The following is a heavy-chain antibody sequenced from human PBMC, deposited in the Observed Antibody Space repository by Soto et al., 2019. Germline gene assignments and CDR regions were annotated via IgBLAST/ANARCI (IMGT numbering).Heavy chain of an antibody. J-gene: IGHJ6*02. CDR2: IWYDGSNK. CDR1: GFTFSSYG. CDR3: ARDETVEGYFDWFPPSYYYYYYGMDV. D-gene: IGHD3-9*01. Sequence: QVQLVESGGGVVQPGRSLRLSCAASGFTFSSYGMHWVRQAPGKGLEWVAVIWYDGSNKYYADSVKGRFTISRDNSKNTLYLQMNSLRAEDTAVYYCARDETVEGYFDWFPPSYYYYYYGMDVWGQGTTVTVSS. V-gene: IGHV3-33*01.